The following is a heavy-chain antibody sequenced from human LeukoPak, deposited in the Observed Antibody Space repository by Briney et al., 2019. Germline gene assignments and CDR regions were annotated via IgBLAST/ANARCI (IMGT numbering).Heavy chain of an antibody. CDR1: GGSINGYY. J-gene: IGHJ6*03. Sequence: PSETLSLTCTVSGGSINGYYWSWIRQPPGKGLEWIGYIYYSGSTNYNPSLKSRVTISVDTSKNQFSLKLSSVTAADTAVYYCARETSQKGAHYMDVWGKGTTVTISS. CDR2: IYYSGST. D-gene: IGHD3-16*01. V-gene: IGHV4-59*01. CDR3: ARETSQKGAHYMDV.